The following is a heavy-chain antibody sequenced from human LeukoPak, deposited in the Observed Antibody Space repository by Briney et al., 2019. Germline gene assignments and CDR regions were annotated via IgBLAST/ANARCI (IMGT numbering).Heavy chain of an antibody. J-gene: IGHJ4*02. CDR1: GYTFTSYY. V-gene: IGHV1-46*01. D-gene: IGHD6-13*01. CDR3: ARGRIGAAAGIPGGY. CDR2: INPSGGST. Sequence: ASVKVSCKASGYTFTSYYMHWVRQAPGQGLEWMGIINPSGGSTSYAQKFQGRVTMTRDTSTSTVYMELSSLRSEDTAVYYCARGRIGAAAGIPGGYWGQGTLVTVSS.